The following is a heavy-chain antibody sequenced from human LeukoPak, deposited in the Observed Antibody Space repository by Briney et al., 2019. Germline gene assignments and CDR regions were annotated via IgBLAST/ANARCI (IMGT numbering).Heavy chain of an antibody. CDR1: GFTFSSYG. CDR2: TWFDGSNK. D-gene: IGHD7-27*01. Sequence: GGSLRLSCAASGFTFSSYGMHWVRQAPGKGLEWVAVTWFDGSNKNYADSVKGRFTISRDNSKNTLYLQMNSLRAEDTAVYSCARDANWGFDAFDIWGQGTMVTVSS. J-gene: IGHJ3*02. CDR3: ARDANWGFDAFDI. V-gene: IGHV3-33*08.